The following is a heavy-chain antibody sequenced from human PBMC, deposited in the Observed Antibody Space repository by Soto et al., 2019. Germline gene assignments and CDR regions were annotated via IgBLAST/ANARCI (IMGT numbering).Heavy chain of an antibody. CDR3: AKDYSYLGGSPNRQGAWVYGMDV. CDR1: GFTFDDYT. J-gene: IGHJ6*02. CDR2: ISWDGGST. D-gene: IGHD5-18*01. Sequence: GGSLRLSCAASGFTFDDYTMHWVRQAPGKGLEWVSLISWDGGSTYYADSVKGRFTISRDNSKNSLYLQMNSLRTEDTALYYCAKDYSYLGGSPNRQGAWVYGMDVWGQGTTVTVSS. V-gene: IGHV3-43*01.